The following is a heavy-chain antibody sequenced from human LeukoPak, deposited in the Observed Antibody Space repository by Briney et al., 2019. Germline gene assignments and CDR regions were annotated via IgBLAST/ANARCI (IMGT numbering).Heavy chain of an antibody. CDR1: GYTFTSYD. Sequence: GASVKVSCKASGYTFTSYDINWVRQAPGRGLEWMGWMNPNSGNTGYAQKFQGRVTMTRNTSISTAYMELSSLRSEDTAVYYCAREGLNIVVVPAAISYYYYMDVWGKGTTVTVSS. CDR2: MNPNSGNT. CDR3: AREGLNIVVVPAAISYYYYMDV. V-gene: IGHV1-8*01. J-gene: IGHJ6*03. D-gene: IGHD2-2*02.